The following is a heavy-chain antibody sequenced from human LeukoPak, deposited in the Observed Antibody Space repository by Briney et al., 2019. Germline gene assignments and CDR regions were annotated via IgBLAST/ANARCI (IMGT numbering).Heavy chain of an antibody. J-gene: IGHJ4*02. Sequence: SETLSLTCTVSGGSVSSGSYYWSWIRQPPVKGLEWIGYIYYSGSTNYNPSLKSRVTISVDTSKNQFSLKLSSVTAADTAVYYCARDAVTVNSYYFDYWGQGTLVTVSS. CDR3: ARDAVTVNSYYFDY. V-gene: IGHV4-61*01. D-gene: IGHD4-11*01. CDR2: IYYSGST. CDR1: GGSVSSGSYY.